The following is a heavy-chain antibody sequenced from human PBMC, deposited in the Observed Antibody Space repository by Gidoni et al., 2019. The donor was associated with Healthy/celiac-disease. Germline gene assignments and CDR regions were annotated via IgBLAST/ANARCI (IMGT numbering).Heavy chain of an antibody. V-gene: IGHV1-69*04. J-gene: IGHJ4*02. CDR3: ARDPGLYCGGDCYSNY. D-gene: IGHD2-21*02. CDR1: GGTFSSYA. Sequence: QVQLVQSGAAVKKPGSSVKVSCKASGGTFSSYAISWVRQAPGQGLEWMGRIIPILGIANYAQKFQGRVTITADKSTSTAYMELSSLRSEDTAVYYCARDPGLYCGGDCYSNYWGQGTLVTVSS. CDR2: IIPILGIA.